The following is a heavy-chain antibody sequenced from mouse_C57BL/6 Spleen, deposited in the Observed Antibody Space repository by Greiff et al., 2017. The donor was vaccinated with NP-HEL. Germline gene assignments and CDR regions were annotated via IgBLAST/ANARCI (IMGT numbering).Heavy chain of an antibody. CDR2: IHPNSGRT. CDR1: GYTFPSYW. Sequence: QVQLQQPGAELVKPGASVKLSCKASGYTFPSYWMHWVKQRPGQGLEWIGMIHPNSGRTNYNEKFKSKATLTVDKSSSTAYMQLSSLTSEDSAVYYCVGDYDLFAYWGQGTLVTVSA. V-gene: IGHV1-64*01. CDR3: VGDYDLFAY. D-gene: IGHD2-4*01. J-gene: IGHJ3*01.